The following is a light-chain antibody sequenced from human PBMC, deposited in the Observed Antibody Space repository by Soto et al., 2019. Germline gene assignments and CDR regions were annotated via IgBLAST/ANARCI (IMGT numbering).Light chain of an antibody. V-gene: IGLV1-40*01. CDR2: GNS. CDR1: SSNIGAGYD. J-gene: IGLJ3*02. CDR3: QVWDSSSDHWV. Sequence: QSVLTQPPSVSGAPGQRVTISCTGSSSNIGAGYDVHWYQQLPGTAPKLLIYGNSNRPSGVPDRFSGSNSGNTATLTISRVEAGDEADYYCQVWDSSSDHWVFGGGTKVTVL.